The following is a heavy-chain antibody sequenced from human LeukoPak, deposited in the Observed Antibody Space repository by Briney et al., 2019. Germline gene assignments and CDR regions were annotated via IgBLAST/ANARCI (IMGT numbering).Heavy chain of an antibody. CDR2: ITGSGTFT. CDR1: GITFINYS. V-gene: IGHV3-23*01. Sequence: HPGGSLRLSCAASGITFINYSMTWVRQAPGKGLEWVSAITGSGTFTDYADSVRGRFTISRDNSKNTLYLQMNSLRAEDTAVYYCARFIAAPYYFDYWGRGTLVTVSS. D-gene: IGHD6-13*01. CDR3: ARFIAAPYYFDY. J-gene: IGHJ4*02.